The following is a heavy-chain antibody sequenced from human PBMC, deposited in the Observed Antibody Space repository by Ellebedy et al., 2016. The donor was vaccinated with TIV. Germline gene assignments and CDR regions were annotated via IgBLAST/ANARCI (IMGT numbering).Heavy chain of an antibody. Sequence: MPSETLSLTCAVSGGSISSSNWWSWVRPPPGKGRAWIGEIYHSERTNYNPSLKSRVTISVDKSKNQFSLKLSSVTAADTAVYYCARNRAFDIWGQGTMVTVSS. J-gene: IGHJ3*02. D-gene: IGHD1-14*01. CDR1: GGSISSSNW. V-gene: IGHV4-4*02. CDR2: IYHSERT. CDR3: ARNRAFDI.